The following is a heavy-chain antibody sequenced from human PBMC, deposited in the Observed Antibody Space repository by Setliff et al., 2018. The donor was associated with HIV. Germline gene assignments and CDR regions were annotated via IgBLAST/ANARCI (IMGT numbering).Heavy chain of an antibody. V-gene: IGHV4-61*02. Sequence: SETLSLTCTVSGGSISSGSYYWSWLRQPAGKGLEWIGRIHTSGSTNYNPSLKSRVTISVAASKSHFSLKVSSVTAADTAVYYCAREGQFLDGLPYYFDYWGQGTLVTVSS. J-gene: IGHJ4*02. D-gene: IGHD3-3*01. CDR1: GGSISSGSYY. CDR2: IHTSGST. CDR3: AREGQFLDGLPYYFDY.